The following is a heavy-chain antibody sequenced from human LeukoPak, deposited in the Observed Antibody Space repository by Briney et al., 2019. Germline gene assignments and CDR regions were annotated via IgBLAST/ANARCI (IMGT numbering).Heavy chain of an antibody. D-gene: IGHD1-14*01. CDR2: ISYDGSNK. J-gene: IGHJ3*02. V-gene: IGHV3-30-3*01. CDR3: ARGRVPDELAFDI. Sequence: GGSLRLSCAASGFTFSSYAMHWVRQAPGKGLEWVAVISYDGSNKYYADSVKGRFTISRDNPKNTLYLQMNSLRAEDTAVYYCARGRVPDELAFDIWGQGTMVTVSS. CDR1: GFTFSSYA.